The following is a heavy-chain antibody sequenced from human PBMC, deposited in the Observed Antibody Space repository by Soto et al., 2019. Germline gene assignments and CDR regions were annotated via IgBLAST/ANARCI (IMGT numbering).Heavy chain of an antibody. CDR2: ISYDGSLQ. CDR3: VADRGYGHASVPVS. V-gene: IGHV3-30*03. CDR1: GFAFSSYG. J-gene: IGHJ5*02. Sequence: QAQLVESGGGVVQPGRSLRLSCAASGFAFSSYGMHWVRQAPGTGLECVAVISYDGSLQHYADSVKGRFTISRDNSKNMVLLQMSSLRAEDTAVYYCVADRGYGHASVPVSWGQGTLVSVSS. D-gene: IGHD5-18*01.